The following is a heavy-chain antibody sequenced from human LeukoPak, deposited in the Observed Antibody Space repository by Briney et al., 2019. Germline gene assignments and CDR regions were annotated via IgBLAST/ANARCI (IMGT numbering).Heavy chain of an antibody. CDR1: GGSFSGYY. J-gene: IGHJ4*02. V-gene: IGHV4-34*01. CDR3: ARGSPVGNS. D-gene: IGHD1-14*01. Sequence: SETLSLTCAVYGGSFSGYYWSWVRQPPGKGLEWIGEINHSGSTNYNPSLKSRVTISVDTSKNQFSLKLSSVTAADTAVYYCARGSPVGNSWGQGTLVTVSS. CDR2: INHSGST.